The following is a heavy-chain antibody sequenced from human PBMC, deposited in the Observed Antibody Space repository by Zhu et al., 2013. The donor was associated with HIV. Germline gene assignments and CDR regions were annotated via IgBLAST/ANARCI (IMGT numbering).Heavy chain of an antibody. V-gene: IGHV4-30-2*01. CDR3: AHGWYYRRFDY. CDR1: GTSVSTNTYT. CDR2: IFHGGDA. D-gene: IGHD6-19*01. J-gene: IGHJ4*02. Sequence: QVQLQESGSGLVRPSQTLSLTCAVSGTSVSTNTYTWSWIRQPPGKGLEWIGYIFHGGDAYYKPSLQSRVAISVDRTKNHVSLNLSSVTAADTAVYYCAHGWYYRRFDYWGQGTLVTVSS.